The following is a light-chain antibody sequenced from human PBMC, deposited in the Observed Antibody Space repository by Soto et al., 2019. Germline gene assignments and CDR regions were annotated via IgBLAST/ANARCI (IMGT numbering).Light chain of an antibody. CDR1: QNVGSRY. CDR2: GTS. V-gene: IGKV3D-20*02. CDR3: QQRASWPLT. Sequence: GXXXTLSFRVSQNVGSRYLAWYQQKPGQAPRLLIYGTSNRATGIPDRFSGSGSGTDFTLTISSLEPEDLAVYYCQQRASWPLTFGQGTRLEIK. J-gene: IGKJ5*01.